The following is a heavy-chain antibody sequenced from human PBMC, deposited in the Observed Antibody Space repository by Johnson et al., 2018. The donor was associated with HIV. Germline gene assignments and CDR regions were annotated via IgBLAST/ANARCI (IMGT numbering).Heavy chain of an antibody. J-gene: IGHJ3*02. CDR3: AREVSSGGYCTTTTCYAAVFDI. Sequence: EVQVVESGGGLVQPGGSLRLSCAASGFTFSSYWMSWVRQAPGKGLEWVANIKQDGSEKYYVDSVKGRFTISRDNAKNSLYLQMNSLRAEDTAVYYCAREVSSGGYCTTTTCYAAVFDIWGQGTMVTVSS. V-gene: IGHV3-7*01. CDR1: GFTFSSYW. D-gene: IGHD2-2*01. CDR2: IKQDGSEK.